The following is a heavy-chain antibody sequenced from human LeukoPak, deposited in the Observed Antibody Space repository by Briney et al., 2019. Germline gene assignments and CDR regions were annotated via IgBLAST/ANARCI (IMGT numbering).Heavy chain of an antibody. D-gene: IGHD3-9*01. J-gene: IGHJ6*02. Sequence: GRSLRLSCAASGFTFSSYGMHWVRQAPGKGREGVAVIWDDGSNKYYVDAVKGRFTISRDNAKNTLYLQMNRLRAEDTAVYYCARKRRYYDILTGTPMDVWGQGTTVTVSS. CDR2: IWDDGSNK. CDR1: GFTFSSYG. CDR3: ARKRRYYDILTGTPMDV. V-gene: IGHV3-33*01.